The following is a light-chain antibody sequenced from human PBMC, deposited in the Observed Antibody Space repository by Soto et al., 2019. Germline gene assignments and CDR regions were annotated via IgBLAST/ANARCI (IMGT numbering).Light chain of an antibody. J-gene: IGKJ1*01. CDR2: GAS. V-gene: IGKV3-20*01. CDR1: QSVSSTY. CDR3: QQYITSPWT. Sequence: EIVLTQSPGTLPLSPGERATLSCRASQSVSSTYLAWYQQKPGHAPRLLIYGASNRATGIPDRFSGSGSGTDFTLIISRLEPEDFAVYYCQQYITSPWTFGQGTKVEIK.